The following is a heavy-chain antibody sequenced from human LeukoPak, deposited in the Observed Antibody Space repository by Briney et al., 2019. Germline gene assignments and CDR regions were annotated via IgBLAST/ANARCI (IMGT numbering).Heavy chain of an antibody. CDR2: ISWNSGSI. J-gene: IGHJ3*02. CDR3: AKDLTDGLSAFDI. V-gene: IGHV3-9*01. CDR1: GFTFDDYA. Sequence: PGRSLRLSCAASGFTFDDYAMHWLRQAPGKGLEWVSGISWNSGSIGYADSVKGRFTISRDNAKNSLYLQMNSLRAEDTALYYCAKDLTDGLSAFDIWGQGTMVTVSS. D-gene: IGHD2-21*01.